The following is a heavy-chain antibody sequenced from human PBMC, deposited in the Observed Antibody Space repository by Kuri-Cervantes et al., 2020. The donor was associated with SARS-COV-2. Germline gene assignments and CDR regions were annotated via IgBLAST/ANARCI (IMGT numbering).Heavy chain of an antibody. CDR1: GFTFSSYW. CDR3: AREYYDFWSGYYSPRKKIADY. J-gene: IGHJ4*02. V-gene: IGHV3-74*01. Sequence: GGSLRLSCAASGFTFSSYWMHWVRQAPGKGLVWVSRINSDGSSTSYADSVKGRFTISRDNAKNTLYLQMNSLRAEDTAVYYCAREYYDFWSGYYSPRKKIADYWGQGTLVTVSS. CDR2: INSDGSST. D-gene: IGHD3-3*01.